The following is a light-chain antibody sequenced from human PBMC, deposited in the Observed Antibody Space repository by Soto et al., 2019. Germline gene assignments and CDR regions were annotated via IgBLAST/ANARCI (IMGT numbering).Light chain of an antibody. Sequence: QSALTQPASVSGSPGQSITISCTGTSSDVGGYKYVSWYQQHPGKAPKLMISAVSNRPSGVSDRFSGSKSGNTASLTISGLQAEDEADYYCSSYTNSGTLVVFGGGTKLTVL. CDR2: AVS. V-gene: IGLV2-14*01. J-gene: IGLJ2*01. CDR1: SSDVGGYKY. CDR3: SSYTNSGTLVV.